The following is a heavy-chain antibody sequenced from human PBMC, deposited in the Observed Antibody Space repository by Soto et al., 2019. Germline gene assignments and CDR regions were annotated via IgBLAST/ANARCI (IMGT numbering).Heavy chain of an antibody. V-gene: IGHV2-5*02. D-gene: IGHD1-1*01. CDR1: GFSLSTSGVG. CDR3: ARILTGTGGHFDY. CDR2: IFLDDDK. Sequence: QITLKESGPTLVKPTETLTLTCSFSGFSLSTSGVGVGWIRQPPEKALEWLALIFLDDDKRYSPSLKSRLTITKDTSKNQVVLTLTNVDPVDTATYYCARILTGTGGHFDYWGQGTLVTVSS. J-gene: IGHJ4*02.